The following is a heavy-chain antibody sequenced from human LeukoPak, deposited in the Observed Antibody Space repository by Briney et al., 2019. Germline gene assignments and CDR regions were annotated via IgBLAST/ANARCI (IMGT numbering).Heavy chain of an antibody. J-gene: IGHJ4*02. D-gene: IGHD3-10*01. Sequence: GGSLRLSCAASGFTFTYYWMSWVRQAPGKGLEWVANINQDDTQKYYVDSVKGRFAISKDNAKNSLYLQMNSLRAEDTAVYYCARLSGSYFLDYWGQGTLVTVSS. V-gene: IGHV3-7*01. CDR3: ARLSGSYFLDY. CDR2: INQDDTQK. CDR1: GFTFTYYW.